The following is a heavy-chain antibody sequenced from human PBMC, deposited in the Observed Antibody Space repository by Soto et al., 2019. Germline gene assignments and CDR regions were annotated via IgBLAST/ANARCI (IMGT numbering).Heavy chain of an antibody. CDR2: ISYSGST. J-gene: IGHJ4*02. CDR1: GGSISSGNYY. D-gene: IGHD1-7*01. CDR3: ATMGTPATGLYYFDY. V-gene: IGHV4-30-4*01. Sequence: SETLSLTCTVSGGSISSGNYYWSWIRQPPGKGLEWIGFISYSGSTYYNASLKSRVTISVDTSKNQFSLNLSFVTAADTAVYYCATMGTPATGLYYFDYWGQGTLVTVS.